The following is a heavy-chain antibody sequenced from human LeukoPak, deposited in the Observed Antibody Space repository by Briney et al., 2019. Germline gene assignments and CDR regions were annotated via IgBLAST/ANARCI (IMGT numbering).Heavy chain of an antibody. Sequence: SETLSLTCTVSGGSISSGGYYWSWIRQHPGKGLEWIGYIYYSGSTYYNPSLKSRVTISVDTSKNQFSLKLSSVTAADTAVYYCARGAPNYYDSGSYYTPDFDYWGQGTLVTVSS. CDR1: GGSISSGGYY. CDR2: IYYSGST. CDR3: ARGAPNYYDSGSYYTPDFDY. D-gene: IGHD3-10*01. V-gene: IGHV4-31*03. J-gene: IGHJ4*02.